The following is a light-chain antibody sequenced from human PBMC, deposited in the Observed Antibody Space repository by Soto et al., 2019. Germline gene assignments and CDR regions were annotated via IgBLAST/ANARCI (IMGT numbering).Light chain of an antibody. Sequence: DIQMTQSPSALSASVGDRVTITCRASESIHKYLAWYQQKPGKAPNLLIRDASTLRSGVPSRFGGTGFGTDFTLTFSSLQPDDFATYYCKQNKSYSDFGPGTKVDIK. V-gene: IGKV1-5*01. CDR1: ESIHKY. CDR2: DAS. J-gene: IGKJ3*01. CDR3: KQNKSYSD.